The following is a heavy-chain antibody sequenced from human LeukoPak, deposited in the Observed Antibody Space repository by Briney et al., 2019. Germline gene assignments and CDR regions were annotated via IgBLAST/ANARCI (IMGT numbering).Heavy chain of an antibody. J-gene: IGHJ4*02. CDR1: GFTFRNAW. CDR3: TSLKV. V-gene: IGHV3-15*01. Sequence: GGSLRLSCAASGFTFRNAWMSWVRQAPGKGLEWVARIKSKTDGGTTDYAAPVKGRFTISRDDSKNTLYLQMNSLKTEDTAVYYCTSLKVWGQVTLVTVSS. D-gene: IGHD3-16*02. CDR2: IKSKTDGGTT.